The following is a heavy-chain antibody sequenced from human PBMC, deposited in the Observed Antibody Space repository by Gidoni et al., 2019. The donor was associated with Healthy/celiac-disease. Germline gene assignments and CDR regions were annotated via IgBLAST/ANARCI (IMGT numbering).Heavy chain of an antibody. CDR1: GFTFSSYE. V-gene: IGHV3-48*03. D-gene: IGHD3-9*01. CDR3: ARGWDYDILTGYLDY. CDR2: ISSSGSTI. J-gene: IGHJ4*02. Sequence: EVQLVESGGGLVQPGGSLRLSCAASGFTFSSYEMNWVRQAPGQGLEWVSYISSSGSTIYYADSVKGRFTISRDNAKNSLYLQMNSLRAEDTAVYYCARGWDYDILTGYLDYWGQGTLVTVSS.